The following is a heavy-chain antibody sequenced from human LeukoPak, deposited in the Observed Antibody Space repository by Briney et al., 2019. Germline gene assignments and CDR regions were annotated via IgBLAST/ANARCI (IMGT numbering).Heavy chain of an antibody. Sequence: SETLSLTCTVSGDSISHSRSYWTWIRQSPGKGLEWIGGVTDTGNTYYNTSLKSRLAFSVDTSRNQFSLKLSSVTAADTAVYYCASSTIFGPYYYYYMDVWGKGTTVTVSS. V-gene: IGHV4-39*01. CDR2: VTDTGNT. D-gene: IGHD3-3*01. CDR1: GDSISHSRSY. J-gene: IGHJ6*03. CDR3: ASSTIFGPYYYYYMDV.